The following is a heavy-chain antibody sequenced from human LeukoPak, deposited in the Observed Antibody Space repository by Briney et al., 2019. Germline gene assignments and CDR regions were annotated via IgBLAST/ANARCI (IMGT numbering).Heavy chain of an antibody. J-gene: IGHJ4*02. Sequence: PGGSLRLSCAASGFTVSSNYMSWVRQALGKGLEWVSVIYSGGSTYYADSVKGRFTISRDNSKNTLYLQMNSLRAEDTAVYYCARVGHIVVVTGEYYFDYWGQGTLVTVSS. CDR1: GFTVSSNY. CDR3: ARVGHIVVVTGEYYFDY. CDR2: IYSGGST. D-gene: IGHD2-21*02. V-gene: IGHV3-66*01.